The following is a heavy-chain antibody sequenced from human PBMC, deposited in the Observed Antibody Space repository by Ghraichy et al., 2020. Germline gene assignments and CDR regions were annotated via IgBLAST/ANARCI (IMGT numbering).Heavy chain of an antibody. D-gene: IGHD2-15*01. CDR1: GFTFSSYS. J-gene: IGHJ4*02. CDR3: ARGGGYCSGGSCYDRATFDY. Sequence: GESLNISCAASGFTFSSYSMNWVRQAPGKGLEWVSSISSSSSYIYYADSVKGRFTISRDNAKNSLYLQMNSLRAEDTAVYYCARGGGYCSGGSCYDRATFDYWGQGTLVTVSS. V-gene: IGHV3-21*01. CDR2: ISSSSSYI.